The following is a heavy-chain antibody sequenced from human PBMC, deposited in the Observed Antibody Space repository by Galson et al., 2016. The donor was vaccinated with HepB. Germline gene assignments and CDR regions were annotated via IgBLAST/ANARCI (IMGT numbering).Heavy chain of an antibody. CDR1: GFTFSDHF. CDR2: IRSEASDYST. V-gene: IGHV3-72*01. D-gene: IGHD3-9*01. Sequence: SLRLSCAASGFTFSDHFMDWVRQAPGKGPEWVARIRSEASDYSTDYAASVKGRFTISRGDSKNSMFLQMNSLKTEDTALYFCVRVSRTPFDDFWGQGTQVTVSA. J-gene: IGHJ4*02. CDR3: VRVSRTPFDDF.